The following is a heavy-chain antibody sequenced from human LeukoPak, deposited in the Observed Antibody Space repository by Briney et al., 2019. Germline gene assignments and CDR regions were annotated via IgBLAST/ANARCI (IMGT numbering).Heavy chain of an antibody. J-gene: IGHJ4*02. CDR3: ARVGGWRPGY. Sequence: PSETLSLTCAVYGGSFSGYYWSWIRQPPGKGLEWIGEINHSGSTNYNPSLKSRVTISVDTSKNQFSLKLSSVTAADTAVYYCARVGGWRPGYWGQGTLVTVSS. V-gene: IGHV4-34*01. D-gene: IGHD6-19*01. CDR1: GGSFSGYY. CDR2: INHSGST.